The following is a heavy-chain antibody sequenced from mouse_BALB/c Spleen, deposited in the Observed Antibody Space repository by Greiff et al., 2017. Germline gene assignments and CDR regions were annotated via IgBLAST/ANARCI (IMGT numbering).Heavy chain of an antibody. Sequence: DVKLVESGPSLVKPSQTLSLTCSVTGDSITSGYWNWIRKFPGNKLEYMGYISYSGSTYYNPSLKSRISITRDTSKNQYYLQLNSVTTEDTATYYCAHYYGSSYYYAMDYWGQGTSVTVSS. J-gene: IGHJ4*01. CDR2: ISYSGST. CDR3: AHYYGSSYYYAMDY. V-gene: IGHV3-8*02. CDR1: GDSITSGY. D-gene: IGHD1-1*01.